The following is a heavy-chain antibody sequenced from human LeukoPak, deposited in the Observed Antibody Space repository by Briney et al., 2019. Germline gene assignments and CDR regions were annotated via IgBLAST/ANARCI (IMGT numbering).Heavy chain of an antibody. CDR1: GGSFSGYY. Sequence: SETLSLTCAVYGGSFSGYYWSWIRQPPGKGLEWIGEINHSGSTNYNPSLKGRVTISVDTSKNQFSLKLSSVTAADTAVYYCARWNDFWSGFKYYFDYWGQGTLVTVSS. J-gene: IGHJ4*02. D-gene: IGHD3-3*01. CDR3: ARWNDFWSGFKYYFDY. V-gene: IGHV4-34*01. CDR2: INHSGST.